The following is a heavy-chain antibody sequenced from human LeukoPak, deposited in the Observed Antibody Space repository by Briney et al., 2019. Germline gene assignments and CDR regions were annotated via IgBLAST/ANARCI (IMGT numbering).Heavy chain of an antibody. J-gene: IGHJ4*02. Sequence: PSETLSLTCILSGGSINSYYWSWLRQPPGKSLEWIGYTFYSGSTDYNPSLKSPVTMSLDTPKNQFSLPLTSATATDTAPYYSARVPGVVPGSYYFDSCGQGTLVTVSP. D-gene: IGHD2-21*02. CDR1: GGSINSYY. V-gene: IGHV4-59*03. CDR3: ARVPGVVPGSYYFDS. CDR2: TFYSGST.